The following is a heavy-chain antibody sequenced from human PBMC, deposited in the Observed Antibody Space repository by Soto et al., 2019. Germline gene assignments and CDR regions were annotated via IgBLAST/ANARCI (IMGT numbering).Heavy chain of an antibody. D-gene: IGHD5-18*01. CDR3: ARGKTPGLGYGPNYFDY. J-gene: IGHJ4*02. Sequence: PSETLSLTCAVYGGSFSGYYWSWIRQPPGKGLEWIGEINHSGSTNYNPSLKSRVTISVDTSKNQFSLKLSSVTAADTAVYYCARGKTPGLGYGPNYFDYWGQGTLVTVSS. V-gene: IGHV4-34*01. CDR2: INHSGST. CDR1: GGSFSGYY.